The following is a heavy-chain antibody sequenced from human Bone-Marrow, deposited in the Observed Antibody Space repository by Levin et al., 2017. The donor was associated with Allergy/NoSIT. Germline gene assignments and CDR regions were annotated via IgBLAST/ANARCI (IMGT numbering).Heavy chain of an antibody. CDR2: IYYSGDT. Sequence: SQTLSLTCTVSGGSVPSSSYYWGWIRQPPGKGLEWIGSIYYSGDTYDSPSLKSRVTMSVDTSKNQFSLKLSSVTAADTAVYYCARHLVWGAFDYWGQGTLVTVSS. J-gene: IGHJ4*02. CDR1: GGSVPSSSYY. D-gene: IGHD3-16*01. CDR3: ARHLVWGAFDY. V-gene: IGHV4-39*01.